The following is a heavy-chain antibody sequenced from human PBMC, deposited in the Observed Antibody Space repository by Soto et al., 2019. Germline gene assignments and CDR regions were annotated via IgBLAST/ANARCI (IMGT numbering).Heavy chain of an antibody. CDR1: GFTFSSYA. J-gene: IGHJ2*01. CDR3: AGDRIVPWYFDL. D-gene: IGHD3-16*02. Sequence: QVQLVESGGGVVQPGRSLRLSCAASGFTFSSYAMHWVRQAPGKGLEWVAVISYDGSNKYYADSVKGRFTISRDNSKNTLYLQMNSLRAEDTAVYYCAGDRIVPWYFDLWGRGTLVTVSS. V-gene: IGHV3-30-3*01. CDR2: ISYDGSNK.